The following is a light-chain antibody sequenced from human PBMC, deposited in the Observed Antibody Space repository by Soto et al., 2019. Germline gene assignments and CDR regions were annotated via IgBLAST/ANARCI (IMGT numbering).Light chain of an antibody. Sequence: EIVLTQSPGTLSLSPWEIATLSCRASQSVNSNFLAWYQQKPGQAPRLLISGASNRATGIPDRFSGSGSGTDFTLTVSRLEPEDFAVYYCQQYGNSPRTFGQGTKVE. J-gene: IGKJ1*01. V-gene: IGKV3-20*01. CDR2: GAS. CDR3: QQYGNSPRT. CDR1: QSVNSNF.